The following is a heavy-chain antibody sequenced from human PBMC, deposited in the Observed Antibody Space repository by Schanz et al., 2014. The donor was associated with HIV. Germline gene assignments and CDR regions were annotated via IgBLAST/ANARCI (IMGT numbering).Heavy chain of an antibody. V-gene: IGHV3-30*18. CDR2: SSHDGSVK. Sequence: QVHLVESGGGVVQPGRSLRLSCVGSGFIFSNYGIHWVRQAPGKGLEWVAVSSHDGSVKFYGDSVKGRFTISRDTFKNPVYLQMNSLRSEDTAVYYCAKASESIFGVEGLDFWGQGTLVTVSS. D-gene: IGHD3-3*01. CDR3: AKASESIFGVEGLDF. CDR1: GFIFSNYG. J-gene: IGHJ4*02.